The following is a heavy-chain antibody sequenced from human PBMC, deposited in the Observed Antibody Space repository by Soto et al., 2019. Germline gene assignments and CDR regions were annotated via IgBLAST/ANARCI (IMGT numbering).Heavy chain of an antibody. CDR2: TIPIFDTP. CDR1: GGTFGNLG. D-gene: IGHD3-10*01. CDR3: ARDREDGSGTKYNWFDS. Sequence: QMQLVQSGAEVKKPGSSVKISCKASGGTFGNLGISWLRQAPGQGLEWMGGTIPIFDTPHYAEKFRDRVTSTADATTTAYLGLTSLTSADTATYYCARDREDGSGTKYNWFDSWGQGTLVTVSS. J-gene: IGHJ5*01. V-gene: IGHV1-69*01.